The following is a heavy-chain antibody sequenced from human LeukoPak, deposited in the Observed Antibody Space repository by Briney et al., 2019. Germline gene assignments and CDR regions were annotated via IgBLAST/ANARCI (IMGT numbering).Heavy chain of an antibody. V-gene: IGHV3-20*04. CDR1: GFTFSDYY. D-gene: IGHD2-2*01. CDR3: ARGSLVPAAYSFSYYYYMDV. Sequence: GGSLRLSCAASGFTFSDYYMSWIRQAPGKGLEWVSGISWNSGSIGYADSVKGRFTISRDSAKNSLYLQMNSLRAEDTAVYYCARGSLVPAAYSFSYYYYMDVWGKGTTVTVSS. J-gene: IGHJ6*03. CDR2: ISWNSGSI.